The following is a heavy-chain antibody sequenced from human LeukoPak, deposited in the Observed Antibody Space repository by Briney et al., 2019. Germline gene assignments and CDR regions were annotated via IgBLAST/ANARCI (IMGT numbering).Heavy chain of an antibody. V-gene: IGHV3-23*01. CDR1: GFTFSSYS. CDR3: AKDAATMIVVVITSGLFDY. J-gene: IGHJ4*02. Sequence: AGSLRLSCAATGFTFSSYSMSWVRQPPGGKRLERVSTITYSADGTYYADSVKGRLTISRDNSKNTLYLQMNSLRAEDTAVYYCAKDAATMIVVVITSGLFDYWGQGTLVTVSS. CDR2: ITYSADGT. D-gene: IGHD3-22*01.